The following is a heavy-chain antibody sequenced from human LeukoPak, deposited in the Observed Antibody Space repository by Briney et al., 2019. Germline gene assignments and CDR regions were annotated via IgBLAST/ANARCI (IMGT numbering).Heavy chain of an antibody. J-gene: IGHJ2*01. V-gene: IGHV3-64D*06. Sequence: PGGSLRLSCLASGFTFSNSAMHWVRQAAEKGPEYVSAINSDGSSTWYADSVRGRFTISRDNSKSTLYLQMSSLRAEDTAVYYCARGHCSGGSCYWYSDLWGRGTLVSVS. CDR3: ARGHCSGGSCYWYSDL. CDR1: GFTFSNSA. D-gene: IGHD2-15*01. CDR2: INSDGSST.